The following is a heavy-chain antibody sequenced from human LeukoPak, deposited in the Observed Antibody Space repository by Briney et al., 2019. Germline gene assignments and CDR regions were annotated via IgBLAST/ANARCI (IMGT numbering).Heavy chain of an antibody. J-gene: IGHJ3*02. D-gene: IGHD1-26*01. CDR3: ARARGIGGDDAFDI. Sequence: GGSLRLSCAASGFTFRSYEMNWVRQAPGKGLEWVSYISSSGSTIYYADSVKGRFTISRDNSKNTLYLQMNSLRAEDTAVYYCARARGIGGDDAFDIWGQGTMVTVSS. V-gene: IGHV3-48*03. CDR1: GFTFRSYE. CDR2: ISSSGSTI.